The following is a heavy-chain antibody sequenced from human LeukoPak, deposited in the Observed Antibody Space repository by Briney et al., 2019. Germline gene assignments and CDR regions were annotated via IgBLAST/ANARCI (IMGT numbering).Heavy chain of an antibody. CDR2: IGKSGHT. D-gene: IGHD2-15*01. CDR1: GFTFSSYD. J-gene: IGHJ4*02. V-gene: IGHV3-13*01. CDR3: ASGAEGWNY. Sequence: GGSLRLSCAASGFTFSSYDMHWIRQVTGKGLEWVSGIGKSGHTYYAGSVKGRFTISRENAKNSLYLQMNDLRAGDTAVYYCASGAEGWNYWGQGTLVTVSS.